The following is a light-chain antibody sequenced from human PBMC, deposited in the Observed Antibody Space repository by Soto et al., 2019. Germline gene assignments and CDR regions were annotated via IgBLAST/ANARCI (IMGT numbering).Light chain of an antibody. Sequence: DIQMTQSPSTLSASIGDRVTITCRASQSISDWLAWYQQKPGKAPKLLIYRASNFESGVPSRFSGSGSGTEFTLTISSLQADDFATYYCQQYNGYSRAFGQGTKVEIK. CDR1: QSISDW. CDR2: RAS. V-gene: IGKV1-5*03. CDR3: QQYNGYSRA. J-gene: IGKJ1*01.